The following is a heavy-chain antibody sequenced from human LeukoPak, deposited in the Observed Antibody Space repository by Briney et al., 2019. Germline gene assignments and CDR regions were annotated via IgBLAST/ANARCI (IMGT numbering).Heavy chain of an antibody. D-gene: IGHD3-10*01. Sequence: SETLSLTCTVSGGSISSGGHYWSWIRQHPGKGLEWIGYIYYSGTTYYNPPLQGRVTISVDTSKNQFSLKLSSVTAADTAVYYCARSNHGSGSYYNSWGQGTLVTVSS. CDR1: GGSISSGGHY. J-gene: IGHJ4*02. CDR2: IYYSGTT. CDR3: ARSNHGSGSYYNS. V-gene: IGHV4-31*03.